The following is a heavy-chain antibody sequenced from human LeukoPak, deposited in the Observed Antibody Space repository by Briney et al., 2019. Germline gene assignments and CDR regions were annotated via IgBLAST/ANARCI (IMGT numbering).Heavy chain of an antibody. V-gene: IGHV3-23*01. CDR2: ISGSGGST. CDR1: GFTFSSYA. D-gene: IGHD2-2*01. J-gene: IGHJ4*02. Sequence: PGGSLRLSCAASGFTFSSYAMSWVRQAPGKGLEWVSAISGSGGSTYYADSVKGRFTISRDNSKNTLYLQMNSLRAEDTAVYYWAKGSPYFSSPSCFAYGGQGPLVPVPS. CDR3: AKGSPYFSSPSCFAY.